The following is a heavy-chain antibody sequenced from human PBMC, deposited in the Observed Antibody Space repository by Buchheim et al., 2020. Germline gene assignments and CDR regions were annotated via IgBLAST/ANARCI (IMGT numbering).Heavy chain of an antibody. D-gene: IGHD5-18*01. CDR2: INTNTGSP. CDR1: TNTFTSFA. V-gene: IGHV7-4-1*02. Sequence: QVQLVQSGSELKKPGASVKVSCKASTNTFTSFALNWVRQAPGQGLEWMGWINTNTGSPTYAQGFTGRFVFSLDTSVSTAYLQVSSLKAEDTAVYYCTGEDIAMVGSFDYWGLGTL. J-gene: IGHJ4*02. CDR3: TGEDIAMVGSFDY.